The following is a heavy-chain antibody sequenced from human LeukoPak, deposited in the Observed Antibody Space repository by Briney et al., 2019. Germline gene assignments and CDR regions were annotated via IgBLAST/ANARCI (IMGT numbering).Heavy chain of an antibody. Sequence: ASVKVSCKPSGYTFTSYDLNWVRQATGQGLEWMGWMNPNSGNTGYAQKFQGRVTMTRNTFISTDYMELSSLRSEDTAVYYCARDAGSSWYGSSAYYMDVWGKGTTVTVSS. D-gene: IGHD6-13*01. CDR1: GYTFTSYD. CDR3: ARDAGSSWYGSSAYYMDV. V-gene: IGHV1-8*01. CDR2: MNPNSGNT. J-gene: IGHJ6*03.